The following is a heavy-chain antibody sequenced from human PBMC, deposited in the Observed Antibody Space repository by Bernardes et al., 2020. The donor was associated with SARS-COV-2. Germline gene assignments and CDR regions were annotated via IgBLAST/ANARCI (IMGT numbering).Heavy chain of an antibody. CDR1: GGSTNYYY. D-gene: IGHD2-8*01. CDR3: ARHARDCTRGVCQTYYYYAMDV. V-gene: IGHV4-4*08. Sequence: SETLSLTCAVSGGSTNYYYWSWIRQPPGKALEWIGYIYTSGTTNYNPSLKSRVTIAIDTSKNQFSLKLSSVTAADTAVYYCARHARDCTRGVCQTYYYYAMDVWGQGTTVTVSS. CDR2: IYTSGTT. J-gene: IGHJ6*02.